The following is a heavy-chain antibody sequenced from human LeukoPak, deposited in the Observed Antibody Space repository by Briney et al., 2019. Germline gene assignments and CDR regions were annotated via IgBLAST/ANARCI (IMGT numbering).Heavy chain of an antibody. V-gene: IGHV3-7*01. J-gene: IGHJ4*02. CDR1: GFTFSNYW. CDR2: IKQDGSEK. D-gene: IGHD2-21*01. CDR3: ARVFIVGSRSVFDF. Sequence: GGSLRLSCAASGFTFSNYWMSWVRLAPGKGLEWVANIKQDGSEKYYVDSVEGRFTISRDNAKNLLSLQMNSLRAEDTAVYHCARVFIVGSRSVFDFWGQGTLVTDSS.